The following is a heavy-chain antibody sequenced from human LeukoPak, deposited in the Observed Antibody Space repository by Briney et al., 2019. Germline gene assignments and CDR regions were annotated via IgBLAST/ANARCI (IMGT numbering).Heavy chain of an antibody. V-gene: IGHV1-3*01. CDR2: INAGNGNT. D-gene: IGHD3-22*01. CDR3: ARESYGHYYDSSGYYDDAFDI. J-gene: IGHJ3*02. CDR1: GYTFTSYA. Sequence: GASVKVSCKASGYTFTSYAMHWVRQAPGQRLEWMGWINAGNGNTKYSQKFQGRVTITRDTSASTAYMELSSLRSEDTAVYYCARESYGHYYDSSGYYDDAFDIWGQGTMITVSS.